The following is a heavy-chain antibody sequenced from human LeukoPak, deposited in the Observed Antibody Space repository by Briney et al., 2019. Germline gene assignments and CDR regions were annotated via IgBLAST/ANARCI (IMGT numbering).Heavy chain of an antibody. J-gene: IGHJ6*02. Sequence: PGGSLRLSCAASGFTFSRYWMNWVRQAPGKGLEWVANIKEDGGEKYFVDSVKGRFTISRDNAKNSLYLQMNSLRAEDTAVYYCARDRARYCGGDCYQYGMDVWGQGTTVTVSS. D-gene: IGHD2-21*02. CDR2: IKEDGGEK. V-gene: IGHV3-7*01. CDR1: GFTFSRYW. CDR3: ARDRARYCGGDCYQYGMDV.